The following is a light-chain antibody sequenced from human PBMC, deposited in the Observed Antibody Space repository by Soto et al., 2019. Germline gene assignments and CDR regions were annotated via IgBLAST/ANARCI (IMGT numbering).Light chain of an antibody. CDR1: SNDIGAYDY. V-gene: IGLV2-14*03. J-gene: IGLJ2*01. CDR3: SAYTNANTLT. Sequence: QSALTQPASVSGSPGQSVTISCTGTSNDIGAYDYVSWYQQVPGKAPKLLIFDVNYRPSEISRRFSGSKSGNSASLTISALQPADEAHYYCSAYTNANTLTFGGGTKLTVL. CDR2: DVN.